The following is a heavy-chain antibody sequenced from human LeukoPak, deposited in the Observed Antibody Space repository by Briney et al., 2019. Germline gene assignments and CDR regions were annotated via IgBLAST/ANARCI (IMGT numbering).Heavy chain of an antibody. CDR3: ARVIGFGELSLGH. Sequence: ASVKVSCKASGYTFTGYYIHWVRQAPGQGLEWMGWINPKSGGTNYAQKFQGRVTMTRDTSIGTAYMELSRLRSDDTAVYFCARVIGFGELSLGHWGQGTLVTVSS. CDR2: INPKSGGT. CDR1: GYTFTGYY. D-gene: IGHD3-10*01. V-gene: IGHV1-2*02. J-gene: IGHJ4*02.